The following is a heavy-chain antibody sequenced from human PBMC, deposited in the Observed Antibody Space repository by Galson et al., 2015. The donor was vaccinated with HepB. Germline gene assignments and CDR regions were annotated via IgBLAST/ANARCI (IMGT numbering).Heavy chain of an antibody. CDR3: ARHLFVKVSGTLHYYGLDV. Sequence: SLRLSCAASGFNFSDYSVSWVRQAPGKGLEWLSYTSSAGVYGPTADPGGRRFTIARNNVWNSVYLQMSSLRAEDTAIYYCARHLFVKVSGTLHYYGLDVWGQGAAVTVSS. V-gene: IGHV3-11*03. D-gene: IGHD5/OR15-5a*01. CDR1: GFNFSDYS. CDR2: TSSAGVYG. J-gene: IGHJ6*02.